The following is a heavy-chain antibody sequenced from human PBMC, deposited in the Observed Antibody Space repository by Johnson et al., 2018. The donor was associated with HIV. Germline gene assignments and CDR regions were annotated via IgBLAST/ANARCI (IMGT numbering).Heavy chain of an antibody. CDR2: IRYDGSNK. Sequence: QVQLVESGGGLVQPGGSLRLSCAASGFTFSSYGMHWVRQAPGKGLEWVAFIRYDGSNKYYADSVKGRFTISRDNSKNTRYLQMNSLRAEDTAVYYCAKGEPYYYDIGDAFDIWGQGTMVTVSS. J-gene: IGHJ3*02. CDR1: GFTFSSYG. CDR3: AKGEPYYYDIGDAFDI. V-gene: IGHV3-30*02. D-gene: IGHD3-22*01.